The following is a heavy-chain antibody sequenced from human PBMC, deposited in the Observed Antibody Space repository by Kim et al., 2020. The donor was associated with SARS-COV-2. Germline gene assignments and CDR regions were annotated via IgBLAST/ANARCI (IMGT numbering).Heavy chain of an antibody. Sequence: RPSFQGQVTISADKSISTAYLQWSSLKASDTAMYYCARHGGIVGSPNDYWGQGTLVTVSS. J-gene: IGHJ4*02. D-gene: IGHD1-26*01. V-gene: IGHV5-51*01. CDR3: ARHGGIVGSPNDY.